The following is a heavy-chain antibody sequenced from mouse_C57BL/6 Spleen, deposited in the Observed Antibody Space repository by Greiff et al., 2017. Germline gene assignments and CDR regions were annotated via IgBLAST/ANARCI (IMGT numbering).Heavy chain of an antibody. CDR3: ARGGGYDYLDY. V-gene: IGHV3-6*01. Sequence: EVQLQESGPGLVKPSQSLSLTCSVTGYSITSGYYWNWIRQFPGNKLEWMGYISYDGSNNYNPSLKNRISITRDTSTNQFFLKLNSVTTEDTATYYCARGGGYDYLDYWGQGTTLTVSS. CDR1: GYSITSGYY. J-gene: IGHJ2*01. D-gene: IGHD2-3*01. CDR2: ISYDGSN.